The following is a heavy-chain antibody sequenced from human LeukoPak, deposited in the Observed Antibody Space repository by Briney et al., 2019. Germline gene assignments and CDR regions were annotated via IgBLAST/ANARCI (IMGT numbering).Heavy chain of an antibody. Sequence: LVNPSDTLSLTCALSGGSVSGHYAACIRQPPVKGLERFGYIYASGSANYHPYVKSRVTISLDTYENHVSLRLTSVTAEDTAVYYCAREAPGGSGWTYFDYWGQGSLVTVSS. CDR1: GGSVSGHY. CDR3: AREAPGGSGWTYFDY. V-gene: IGHV4-59*02. CDR2: IYASGSA. D-gene: IGHD6-19*01. J-gene: IGHJ4*02.